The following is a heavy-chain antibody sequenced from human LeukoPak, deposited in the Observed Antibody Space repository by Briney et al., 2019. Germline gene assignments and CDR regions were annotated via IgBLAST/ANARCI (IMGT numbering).Heavy chain of an antibody. CDR2: MNPNSGGT. J-gene: IGHJ5*02. Sequence: GASVKVSCKASGYTFTGYYMHWVRQAPGQGLEWMGWMNPNSGGTNYAQKFQGRVTMTRDTSISTAYMELSRLRSDDTAVYYCARGGVVVVPAARSTNWFDPWGQGTLVTVSS. V-gene: IGHV1-2*02. CDR1: GYTFTGYY. CDR3: ARGGVVVVPAARSTNWFDP. D-gene: IGHD2-2*01.